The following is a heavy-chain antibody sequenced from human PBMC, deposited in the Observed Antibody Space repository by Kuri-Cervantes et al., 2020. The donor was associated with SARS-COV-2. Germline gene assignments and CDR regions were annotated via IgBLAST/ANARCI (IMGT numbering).Heavy chain of an antibody. CDR1: GGSISSSSYY. Sequence: SETPSLTCTVSGGSISSSSYYWGWIRQPPGKGLEWIGSIYYSGSTYYNPSLKSRVTISVDTSKNQFSLKLSSVTAADTAVYYCARHLWSDGMDVWGQGTTVTVSS. CDR2: IYYSGST. CDR3: ARHLWSDGMDV. J-gene: IGHJ6*02. V-gene: IGHV4-39*01. D-gene: IGHD2-8*02.